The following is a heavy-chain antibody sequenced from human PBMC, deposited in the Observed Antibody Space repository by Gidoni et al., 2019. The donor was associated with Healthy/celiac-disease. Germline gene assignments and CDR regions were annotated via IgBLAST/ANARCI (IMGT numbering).Heavy chain of an antibody. CDR3: ARAGYDFWRGDGMDV. Sequence: QVQLQESGPGLVKPSQTLSLTCTVSGGSISSGSYYWSWIRQPAGKGLEWIGRIYTSGSTNYNPSLKSRVTISVDTSKNQFSLKLSSVTAADTAVYYCARAGYDFWRGDGMDVWGQGTTVTVSS. D-gene: IGHD3-3*01. J-gene: IGHJ6*02. V-gene: IGHV4-61*02. CDR1: GGSISSGSYY. CDR2: IYTSGST.